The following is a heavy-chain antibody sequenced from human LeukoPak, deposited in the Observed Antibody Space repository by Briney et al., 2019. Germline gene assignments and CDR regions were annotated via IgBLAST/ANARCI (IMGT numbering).Heavy chain of an antibody. J-gene: IGHJ3*02. CDR1: GFTFTSSA. D-gene: IGHD3-22*01. CDR2: IVVGSGNT. Sequence: SVKVSCKASGFTFTSSAVQWVRQARGQRLEWIGWIVVGSGNTNYAQKFQERVTITGDVSTSTAYMELSSLRSEDTAVYYCAALLSSGYYYGAFDIWGQGTMVTVSS. CDR3: AALLSSGYYYGAFDI. V-gene: IGHV1-58*01.